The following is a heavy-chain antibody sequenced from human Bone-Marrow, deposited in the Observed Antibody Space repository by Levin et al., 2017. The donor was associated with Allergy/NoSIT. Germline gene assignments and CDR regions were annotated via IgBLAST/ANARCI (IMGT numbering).Heavy chain of an antibody. D-gene: IGHD4/OR15-4a*01. Sequence: LGESLKISCKTSGYRFTSYWIGWVRQMPGKGLEWMGNIYPGDFETRYSPSSQGQVTISVDVSTTTAYLHWSSLKASDTAMYYCARSFHDYTKLDYWGQGTPVTVSS. J-gene: IGHJ4*02. CDR3: ARSFHDYTKLDY. CDR1: GYRFTSYW. V-gene: IGHV5-51*01. CDR2: IYPGDFET.